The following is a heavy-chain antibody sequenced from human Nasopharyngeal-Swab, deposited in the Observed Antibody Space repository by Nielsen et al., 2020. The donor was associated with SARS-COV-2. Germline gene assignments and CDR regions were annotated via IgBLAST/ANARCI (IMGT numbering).Heavy chain of an antibody. D-gene: IGHD2-2*01. CDR2: TEIGGTT. CDR1: GFTLSDHY. CDR3: ARDLGGGYCTTTNCPGS. Sequence: GESLKISCAASGFTLSDHYMDWVRQAPGKGLEWVSVTEIGGTTHYADSVKGRFSISRDSSTNTLYLRMNNVRAEDTAVYYCARDLGGGYCTTTNCPGSWGQGTLVTVSS. V-gene: IGHV3-53*01. J-gene: IGHJ1*01.